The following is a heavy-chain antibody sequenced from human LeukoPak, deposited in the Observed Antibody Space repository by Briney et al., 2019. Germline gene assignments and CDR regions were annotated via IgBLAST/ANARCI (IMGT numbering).Heavy chain of an antibody. D-gene: IGHD5-18*01. CDR3: AREGSYGHFGDY. V-gene: IGHV1-69*13. J-gene: IGHJ4*02. CDR1: GGTFSSYA. CDR2: IIPIFGTA. Sequence: GASVKVSCKASGGTFSSYAISWVRQAPGQGLEWMGGIIPIFGTANYAQKFQGRVTITADESTSTAYMELSSLRSEDTAVYYCAREGSYGHFGDYWGQGTLVTVSS.